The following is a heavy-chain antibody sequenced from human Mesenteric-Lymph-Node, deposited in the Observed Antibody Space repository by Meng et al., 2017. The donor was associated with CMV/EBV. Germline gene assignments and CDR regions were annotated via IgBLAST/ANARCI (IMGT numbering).Heavy chain of an antibody. D-gene: IGHD2-2*01. CDR1: GFTFSSYS. J-gene: IGHJ4*02. Sequence: GESLKISCAASGFTFSSYSMNWVRQAPGKGLEWVSSISSSSSYICYADSVKGRFTISRDNAKNSLYLQMNSLRAEDTAVYYCAKDVMGRSYCSSTRCLTHFDYWGQGTLVTVSS. V-gene: IGHV3-21*01. CDR2: ISSSSSYI. CDR3: AKDVMGRSYCSSTRCLTHFDY.